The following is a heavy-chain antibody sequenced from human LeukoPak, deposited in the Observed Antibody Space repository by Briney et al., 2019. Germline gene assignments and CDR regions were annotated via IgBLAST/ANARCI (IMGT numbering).Heavy chain of an antibody. CDR1: GFTFSSYW. Sequence: PGGSLRLSCAASGFTFSSYWMSWVRQAPGKGLEWVANIKQDGSEKYYVDSVKGRFTISRDNAKNSLYLQMNSLRAEDTAVYYCAKGTVFQPRAPFDPWGQGTLVTVSS. CDR2: IKQDGSEK. D-gene: IGHD2-21*01. J-gene: IGHJ5*02. V-gene: IGHV3-7*03. CDR3: AKGTVFQPRAPFDP.